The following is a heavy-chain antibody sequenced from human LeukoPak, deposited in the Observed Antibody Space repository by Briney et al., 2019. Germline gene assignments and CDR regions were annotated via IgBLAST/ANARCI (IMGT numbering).Heavy chain of an antibody. V-gene: IGHV1-24*01. CDR2: FDPEDGET. D-gene: IGHD3-10*01. Sequence: ASVKVSYKVSGYTLTELSMHWVRQAPGKGLEWMGGFDPEDGETIYAQKFQGRVTMTEDTSTDTAYMELSSLRSEDTAVYYCATGRRFGDQRGLSAEYFQHWGQGTLVTVSS. J-gene: IGHJ1*01. CDR1: GYTLTELS. CDR3: ATGRRFGDQRGLSAEYFQH.